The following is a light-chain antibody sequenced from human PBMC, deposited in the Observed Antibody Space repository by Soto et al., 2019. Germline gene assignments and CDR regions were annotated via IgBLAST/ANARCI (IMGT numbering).Light chain of an antibody. CDR3: LQDYNYPYI. J-gene: IGKJ2*01. V-gene: IGKV1-6*01. Sequence: AVQMTQSPSSLSASVGVRVTITCRASQGIRNDLGWYQQKPGKAPKLLIYAASGLQSGVPSRFSGSGSGTDFTLTISSLQPEDFATYYCLQDYNYPYIFGQGTKVDIK. CDR1: QGIRND. CDR2: AAS.